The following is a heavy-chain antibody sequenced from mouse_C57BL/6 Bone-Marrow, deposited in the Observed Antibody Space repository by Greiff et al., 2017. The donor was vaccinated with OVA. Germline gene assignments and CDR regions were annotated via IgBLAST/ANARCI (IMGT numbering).Heavy chain of an antibody. Sequence: EVQGVESGGGLVQPGGSLSLSCAASGFTFTDYYMSWVRQPPGKALEWLGFIRNKANGYTTEYSASVKGRFTISRDNSQSILYLQMNALRAEDSATYYCARGTGWLPSWFAYWGQGTLVTVSA. V-gene: IGHV7-3*01. CDR1: GFTFTDYY. CDR2: IRNKANGYTT. J-gene: IGHJ3*01. CDR3: ARGTGWLPSWFAY. D-gene: IGHD2-3*01.